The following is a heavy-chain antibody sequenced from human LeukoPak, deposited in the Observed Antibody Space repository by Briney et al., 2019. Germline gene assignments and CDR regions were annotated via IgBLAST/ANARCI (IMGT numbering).Heavy chain of an antibody. CDR2: IKQDGSEQ. CDR1: GFSLSRYW. CDR3: ATGIWSGSHDAFDI. D-gene: IGHD3-3*01. V-gene: IGHV3-7*01. Sequence: GGSLRLSCAASGFSLSRYWTSWVRQAPGKGLEWVANIKQDGSEQYYVDSVKGRFTISRDKSKNSLYLQMNSLRGEDTAVYYCATGIWSGSHDAFDIWGQGTMVTVSS. J-gene: IGHJ3*02.